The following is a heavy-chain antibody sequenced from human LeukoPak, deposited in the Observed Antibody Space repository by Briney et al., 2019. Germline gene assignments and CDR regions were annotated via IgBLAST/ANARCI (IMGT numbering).Heavy chain of an antibody. J-gene: IGHJ4*02. V-gene: IGHV4-38-2*02. Sequence: PSETLSLTCTVSGYSISSGYYWGWIRQPPGKGLEWIGSIYHSGSTYYNPSLKSRVTISVDTSKNQFSLKLSSVTAADTAVYYCARDQDYLDYWGQGTLVTVSS. CDR2: IYHSGST. CDR1: GYSISSGYY. CDR3: ARDQDYLDY. D-gene: IGHD2-15*01.